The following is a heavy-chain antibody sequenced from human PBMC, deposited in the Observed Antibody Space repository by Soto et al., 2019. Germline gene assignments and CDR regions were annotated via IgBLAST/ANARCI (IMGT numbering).Heavy chain of an antibody. V-gene: IGHV3-23*01. CDR3: AYSSTPFDY. Sequence: LRLSCGASGCTSSRYAMSWVRQAPGKGLEWVSAISGSGGSTYYADSVKGRFTISRDNSKNTLYLQMNSLRAEDTAVYYCAYSSTPFDYWGQGTLVTVSS. CDR1: GCTSSRYA. D-gene: IGHD6-13*01. CDR2: ISGSGGST. J-gene: IGHJ4*02.